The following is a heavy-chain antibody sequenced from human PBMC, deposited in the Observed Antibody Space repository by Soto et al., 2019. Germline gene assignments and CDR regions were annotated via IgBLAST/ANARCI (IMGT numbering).Heavy chain of an antibody. J-gene: IGHJ6*02. CDR3: ARGTREHIVVVTAIPRYGMDV. CDR2: INPNSGGT. CDR1: GYTFTGYY. D-gene: IGHD2-21*02. Sequence: GASVKVSCKASGYTFTGYYMHWVRQAPGQGLEWMGWINPNSGGTNYAQKFQGWVTMTRDTSISTAYMELSRLRSDDTAVYYCARGTREHIVVVTAIPRYGMDVWGQGTTVTVSS. V-gene: IGHV1-2*04.